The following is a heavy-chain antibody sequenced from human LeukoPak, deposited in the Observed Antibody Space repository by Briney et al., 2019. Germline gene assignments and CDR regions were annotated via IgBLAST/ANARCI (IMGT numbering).Heavy chain of an antibody. CDR1: GFTFSSYA. CDR2: ISYDGSNK. CDR3: ARDRGSSSWYGYYYYMDV. V-gene: IGHV3-30*04. Sequence: GGSLRLSCAASGFTFSSYAMHWARQAPGKGLEWVAVISYDGSNKYYADSVKGRFTISRDNSKNTLYLQMNSLRAEDTAVYYCARDRGSSSWYGYYYYMDVWGKGTTVTVSS. D-gene: IGHD6-13*01. J-gene: IGHJ6*03.